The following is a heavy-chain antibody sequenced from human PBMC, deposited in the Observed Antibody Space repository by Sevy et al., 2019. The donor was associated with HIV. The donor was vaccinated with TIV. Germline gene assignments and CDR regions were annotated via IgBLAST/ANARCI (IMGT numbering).Heavy chain of an antibody. CDR2: IYPGDSDA. Sequence: GESLKISCKGSGYSFTNYWIGWVRQMPGKGLEWVGIIYPGDSDARYSPSFQGQVTISADKSTSTAYLHWSSLKATDLAMYDSARRSTGIVGTHCDYWGQGTLVTVSS. CDR3: ARRSTGIVGTHCDY. J-gene: IGHJ4*02. CDR1: GYSFTNYW. V-gene: IGHV5-51*01. D-gene: IGHD1-26*01.